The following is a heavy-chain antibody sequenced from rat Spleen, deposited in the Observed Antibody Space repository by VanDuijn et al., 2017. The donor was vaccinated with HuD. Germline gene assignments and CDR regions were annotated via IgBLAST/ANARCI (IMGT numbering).Heavy chain of an antibody. Sequence: EVQLVESGGGLVQPGRSMKLSCAASGFTFSNYDMAWVRQAPKKGLEWVATISYDGSSTNYRDSVKGRFTISRDNAKSTLYLQMDSLRSEDTATYYCARQDTRGIRDFDYWGQGVMVTVSS. CDR3: ARQDTRGIRDFDY. V-gene: IGHV5-7*01. CDR1: GFTFSNYD. D-gene: IGHD1-9*01. CDR2: ISYDGSST. J-gene: IGHJ2*01.